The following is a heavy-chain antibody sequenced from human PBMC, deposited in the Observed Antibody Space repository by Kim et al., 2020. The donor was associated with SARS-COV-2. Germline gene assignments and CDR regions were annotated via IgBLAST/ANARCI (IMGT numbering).Heavy chain of an antibody. CDR2: INPNSGGT. D-gene: IGHD5-12*01. J-gene: IGHJ6*02. Sequence: ASVKVSCKASGYTFTGYYMHSVRQAPGQGLEWMGWINPNSGGTNYAQKFQGRVTMTRDTSISTAYMELSRLRSDDTAVYYCARDAVMVATIATIYYGMDVWGQGTTVTVSS. V-gene: IGHV1-2*02. CDR3: ARDAVMVATIATIYYGMDV. CDR1: GYTFTGYY.